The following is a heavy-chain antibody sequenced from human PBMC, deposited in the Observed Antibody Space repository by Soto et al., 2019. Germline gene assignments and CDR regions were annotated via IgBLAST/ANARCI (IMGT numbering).Heavy chain of an antibody. CDR3: ARDWGSSGWPN. CDR2: IYFTGST. V-gene: IGHV4-31*02. Sequence: VSGHSLSSGGYYWSWIRQHPGKGLEWVGYIYFTGSTLYNPSLKSRLAMSLDTSKNQFSLRLTSVTAADTAVYFCARDWGSSGWPNWGQGTLVTVSS. D-gene: IGHD6-19*01. CDR1: GHSLSSGGYY. J-gene: IGHJ4*02.